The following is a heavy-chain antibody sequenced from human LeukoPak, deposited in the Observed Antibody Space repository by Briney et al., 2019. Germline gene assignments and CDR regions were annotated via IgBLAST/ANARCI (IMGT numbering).Heavy chain of an antibody. J-gene: IGHJ6*02. V-gene: IGHV3-23*01. CDR2: ISGSGGST. D-gene: IGHD6-13*01. CDR3: AKDMRAAAGRYYYYYGMDV. Sequence: GGSMSPSWEAPGFTFGSYAMSWVRRAPGKGLEWVSAISGSGGSTYYADSVKGRFTISRDNSKNTLYLQMNSLRAEDTAVYYCAKDMRAAAGRYYYYYGMDVWGQGTTVTVSS. CDR1: GFTFGSYA.